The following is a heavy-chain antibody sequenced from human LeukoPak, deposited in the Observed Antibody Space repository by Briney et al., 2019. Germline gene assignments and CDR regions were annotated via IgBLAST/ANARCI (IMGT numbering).Heavy chain of an antibody. D-gene: IGHD4-17*01. Sequence: SVKVSCKASGFTFATSAVQWVRQARGQRLEWIGWTVVGSGHTNYAQKFQERVTITRDMSTRTAYMELSSLRSEDTAVYYCAATLTVTTGTTYYGMDVWGQGTTDTVSS. V-gene: IGHV1-58*01. CDR2: TVVGSGHT. CDR1: GFTFATSA. CDR3: AATLTVTTGTTYYGMDV. J-gene: IGHJ6*02.